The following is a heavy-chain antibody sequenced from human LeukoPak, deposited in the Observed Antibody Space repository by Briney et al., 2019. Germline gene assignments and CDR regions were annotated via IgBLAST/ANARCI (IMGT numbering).Heavy chain of an antibody. CDR1: GGSISSSSYY. V-gene: IGHV4-39*01. D-gene: IGHD4-17*01. CDR3: AGTADYGDLFDY. Sequence: KPSETLSLTCTVSGGSISSSSYYWGWIRQPPGKGLEWIGSIYYSGSTYYNPSLKSRVTISVDTSKNQFSLKLSSVTAADTAVYYCAGTADYGDLFDYRGQGTLVTVSS. J-gene: IGHJ4*02. CDR2: IYYSGST.